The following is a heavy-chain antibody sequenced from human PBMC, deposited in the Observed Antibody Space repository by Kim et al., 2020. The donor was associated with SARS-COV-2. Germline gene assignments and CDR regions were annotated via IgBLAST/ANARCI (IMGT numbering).Heavy chain of an antibody. CDR1: GFTLSSCW. Sequence: GGSLRLSCAASGFTLSSCWMNWVRQAPGKGLEWVASIKEDGSEIYYVDSVKGRFTISRDSAETSLFLQMNNLRVEDTATYYCARDPIRGDRLNFDLWGQGTLVTVSS. CDR2: IKEDGSEI. J-gene: IGHJ5*02. CDR3: ARDPIRGDRLNFDL. V-gene: IGHV3-7*01. D-gene: IGHD3-3*01.